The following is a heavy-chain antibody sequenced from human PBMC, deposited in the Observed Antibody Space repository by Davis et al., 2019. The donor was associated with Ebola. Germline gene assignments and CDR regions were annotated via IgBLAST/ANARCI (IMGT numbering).Heavy chain of an antibody. CDR3: ATDSGGYLRKNAFDI. Sequence: ASVKVSCKASGYTFTGYYMHWVRQAPGQGLEWMGWINPNSGGTNYAQKFQGRVTMTRDTSISTAYMELSRLRSDDTAVYYCATDSGGYLRKNAFDIWGQGTMVTVSS. D-gene: IGHD1-26*01. V-gene: IGHV1-2*02. J-gene: IGHJ3*02. CDR2: INPNSGGT. CDR1: GYTFTGYY.